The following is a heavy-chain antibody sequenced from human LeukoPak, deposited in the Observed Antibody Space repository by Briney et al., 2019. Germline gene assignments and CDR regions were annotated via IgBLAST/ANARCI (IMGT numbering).Heavy chain of an antibody. Sequence: GGSLRLSCAASGFTFSSYGMSWVRQAPGKGLEWVADIKQDGSEKYYVDSVKGRFTISRDNDKNSLYLQMNSLRAEEAAVYYCGRGYFDCSPGDYGMDVWGQGTTVTVSS. CDR1: GFTFSSYG. J-gene: IGHJ6*02. D-gene: IGHD3-9*01. V-gene: IGHV3-7*01. CDR3: GRGYFDCSPGDYGMDV. CDR2: IKQDGSEK.